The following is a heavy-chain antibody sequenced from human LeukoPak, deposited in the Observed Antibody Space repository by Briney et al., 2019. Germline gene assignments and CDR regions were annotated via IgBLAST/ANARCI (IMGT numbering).Heavy chain of an antibody. CDR2: IYSGGGT. Sequence: GGSLRLSCAASGLTVSSNSMSWVRQAPGKGLEWVSVIYSGGGTFYADSVKGRFTISRDNSNNTLYLQMNSLRVEDTAVYYCASRILLAASWGQGTLVTVSS. CDR3: ASRILLAAS. D-gene: IGHD2-8*01. V-gene: IGHV3-53*01. CDR1: GLTVSSNS. J-gene: IGHJ5*02.